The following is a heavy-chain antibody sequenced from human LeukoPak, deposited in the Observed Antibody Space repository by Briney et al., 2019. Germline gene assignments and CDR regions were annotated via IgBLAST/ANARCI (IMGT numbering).Heavy chain of an antibody. CDR3: ARHLKYSGSYYDY. V-gene: IGHV4-39*01. J-gene: IGHJ4*02. Sequence: SETLSLTCTVSGGSISSGDYYWGWIRQPPGKGLEWIGSIYYSGSTYYNPSLKSRVTISVDTSKNQFSLKLSSVTAADTAVYYCARHLKYSGSYYDYWGQGTLVTVSS. CDR1: GGSISSGDYY. CDR2: IYYSGST. D-gene: IGHD1-26*01.